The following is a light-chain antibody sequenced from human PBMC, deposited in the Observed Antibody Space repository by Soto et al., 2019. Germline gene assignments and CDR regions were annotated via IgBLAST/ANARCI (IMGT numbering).Light chain of an antibody. V-gene: IGKV1-39*01. CDR1: QSISSY. J-gene: IGKJ1*01. CDR2: AAS. CDR3: QQSYSTPT. Sequence: DIQMTQSLSSLSASVGDRVTLTSRASQSISSYLNWYQQKPGKAPKLLIYAASSLQSGVPSRFSGSGSGTDFTLTISSLQPEDFATYYCQQSYSTPTFGQGTKVDIK.